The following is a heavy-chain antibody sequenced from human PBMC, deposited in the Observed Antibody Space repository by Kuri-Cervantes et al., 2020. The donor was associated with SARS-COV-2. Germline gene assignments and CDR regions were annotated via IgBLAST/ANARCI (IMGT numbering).Heavy chain of an antibody. CDR1: GGSLSGYY. V-gene: IGHV4-34*01. CDR3: ARFSSGYYGSGSSYATYYYGMDV. CDR2: INHSGST. Sequence: SETLSLTCAAYGGSLSGYYWSWIRQPPGKGLEWIGEINHSGSTNYNPSLKSRFTISVDTSKSQFSLKLSSVTAADTAVYYCARFSSGYYGSGSSYATYYYGMDVWGQGTTVTVSS. J-gene: IGHJ6*02. D-gene: IGHD3-10*01.